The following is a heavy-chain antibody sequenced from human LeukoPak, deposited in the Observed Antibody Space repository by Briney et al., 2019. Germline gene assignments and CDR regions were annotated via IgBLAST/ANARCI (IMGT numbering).Heavy chain of an antibody. CDR3: AKVEGTTVTTAYYYYYMDV. Sequence: PGGSLRLSCAASGFTFSSYGMHWVRQAPGKGLEWVAVISYDGSNKYYADSVKGRFTISRDNSKNTLYLQMNSLRAEDTAVYYCAKVEGTTVTTAYYYYYMDVWGKGTTVTVSS. CDR2: ISYDGSNK. J-gene: IGHJ6*03. V-gene: IGHV3-30*18. D-gene: IGHD4-11*01. CDR1: GFTFSSYG.